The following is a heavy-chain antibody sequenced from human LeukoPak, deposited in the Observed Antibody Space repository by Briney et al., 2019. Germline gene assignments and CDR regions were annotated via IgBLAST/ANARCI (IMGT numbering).Heavy chain of an antibody. CDR3: ARVNFRDYGSGSLDY. CDR1: GFTFSSYA. CDR2: ISYDGSSK. V-gene: IGHV3-30*14. D-gene: IGHD3-10*01. J-gene: IGHJ4*02. Sequence: PGRSLRLSCAASGFTFSSYAMHWVRQAPGKGLEWVARISYDGSSKYYADSVKGRFTISRDSSKNTLYLQMNSLRVEDTAVYYCARVNFRDYGSGSLDYWGQGTLVSVSS.